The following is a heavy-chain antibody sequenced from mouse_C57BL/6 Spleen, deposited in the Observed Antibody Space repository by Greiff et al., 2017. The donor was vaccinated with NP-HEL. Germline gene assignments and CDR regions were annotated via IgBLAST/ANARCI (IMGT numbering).Heavy chain of an antibody. J-gene: IGHJ3*01. V-gene: IGHV5-17*01. CDR3: ARANWDYFAY. Sequence: EVKLMESGGGLVKPGGSLKLSCAASGFTFSDYGMHWVRQAPEKGLEWVAYISSGSSTIYYADTVKGRFTISRDNAKNTLFLQMTSLRSEETAMYYCARANWDYFAYWGQGTLVTVSA. D-gene: IGHD4-1*01. CDR1: GFTFSDYG. CDR2: ISSGSSTI.